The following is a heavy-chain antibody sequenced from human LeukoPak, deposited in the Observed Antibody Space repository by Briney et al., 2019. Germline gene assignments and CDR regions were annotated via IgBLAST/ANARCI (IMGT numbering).Heavy chain of an antibody. Sequence: PGGSLRLSCAASGFTFSSDGMHWVRQAPGKGLEWVAFIAYDGRVKYYGDPVKGRFTISRDNSKNTLYLQMIGLRPEDTAVYYCVKDRSTKWSFDYWGQGTLVTVSS. CDR3: VKDRSTKWSFDY. CDR1: GFTFSSDG. CDR2: IAYDGRVK. V-gene: IGHV3-30*02. J-gene: IGHJ4*02. D-gene: IGHD2-15*01.